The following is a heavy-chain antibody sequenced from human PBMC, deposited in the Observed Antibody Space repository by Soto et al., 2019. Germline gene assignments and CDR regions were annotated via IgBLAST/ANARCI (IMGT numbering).Heavy chain of an antibody. CDR3: ARDGLADSSGYYPPPYYYYYGMDV. V-gene: IGHV1-18*04. D-gene: IGHD3-22*01. Sequence: GASVKVSCKASGYTFTSCGISWVRQAPGQGLEWMGWISAYNGNTNYAQKLQGRVTMTTDTSTSTAYMELRSLRSDDTAVYYCARDGLADSSGYYPPPYYYYYGMDVWGQGTTVTVSS. J-gene: IGHJ6*02. CDR2: ISAYNGNT. CDR1: GYTFTSCG.